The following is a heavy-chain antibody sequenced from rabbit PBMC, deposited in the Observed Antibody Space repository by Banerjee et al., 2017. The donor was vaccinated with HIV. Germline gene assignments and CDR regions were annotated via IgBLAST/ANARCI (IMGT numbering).Heavy chain of an antibody. D-gene: IGHD2-1*01. Sequence: QSLEESGGDLVKPGASLTLTCTASGFSFNNNYVMCWVRQAPGKGLEWIACINSNTGNTVYASWVISRFTISKTSSTTVTLQMTSLTAADTATYFCARYRHDYGVALDLWGPGTLVTVS. V-gene: IGHV1S40*01. CDR1: GFSFNNNYV. J-gene: IGHJ4*01. CDR3: ARYRHDYGVALDL. CDR2: INSNTGNT.